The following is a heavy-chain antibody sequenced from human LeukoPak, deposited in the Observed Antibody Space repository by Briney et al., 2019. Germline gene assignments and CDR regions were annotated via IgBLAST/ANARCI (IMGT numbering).Heavy chain of an antibody. CDR2: ISYDGSNK. Sequence: GGSLRLSCAASGFTFSSYGMHWVRQAPGKGLEWVAVISYDGSNKYYADSVKGRFTISRDNSKNTLYLQMNSLRVEDTAVYYCAKSQLVRGGYYYYGMDVWGKGTTVTVSS. V-gene: IGHV3-30*18. CDR1: GFTFSSYG. D-gene: IGHD3-10*01. CDR3: AKSQLVRGGYYYYGMDV. J-gene: IGHJ6*04.